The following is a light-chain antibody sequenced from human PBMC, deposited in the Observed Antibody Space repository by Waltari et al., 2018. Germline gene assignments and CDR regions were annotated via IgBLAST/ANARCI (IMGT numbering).Light chain of an antibody. CDR1: QSVNNY. V-gene: IGKV3-11*01. J-gene: IGKJ4*01. Sequence: EIVLTQSPATLSLSPGERATLSGRASQSVNNYLAWYQHKPGQAPRLLIYDASNRATGIPARFSGSQSGTDFSLTISSLEPEDLAVYYCQQRGSWPITFGGGTKVEIK. CDR3: QQRGSWPIT. CDR2: DAS.